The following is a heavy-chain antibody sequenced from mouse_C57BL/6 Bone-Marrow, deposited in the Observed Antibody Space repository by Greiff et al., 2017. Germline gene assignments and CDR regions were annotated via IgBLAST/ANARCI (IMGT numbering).Heavy chain of an antibody. Sequence: VQLKESGPELVKPGASVKISCKASGYSFTGYYMNWVKQSPEKSLEWIGEINPSTGGITYNQKFKAKATLTVDNASHTVFMQLKSLTSEDSAVYYCARGGTGTWYFDVWGTGTTVTVSS. CDR3: ARGGTGTWYFDV. CDR2: INPSTGGI. J-gene: IGHJ1*03. D-gene: IGHD4-1*01. CDR1: GYSFTGYY. V-gene: IGHV1-42*01.